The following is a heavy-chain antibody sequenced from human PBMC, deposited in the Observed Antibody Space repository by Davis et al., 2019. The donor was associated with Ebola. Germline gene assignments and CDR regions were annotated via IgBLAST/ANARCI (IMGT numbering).Heavy chain of an antibody. J-gene: IGHJ4*02. CDR2: IKQDGSEK. D-gene: IGHD2-15*01. V-gene: IGHV3-7*03. CDR3: ARGVVVGGFYFDY. CDR1: GFSFSGYT. Sequence: GESLKISCAASGFSFSGYTMNWVRQAPGKGLEWVANIKQDGSEKYYVDSVKGRFTISRDNTKNSLYLQMNSLRAEDTAVYFCARGVVVGGFYFDYWGQGTLVTVSS.